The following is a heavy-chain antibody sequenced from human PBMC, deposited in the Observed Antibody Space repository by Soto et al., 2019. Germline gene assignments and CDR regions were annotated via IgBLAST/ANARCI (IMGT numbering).Heavy chain of an antibody. CDR1: GGSINSGGYY. CDR3: ARVCGGDCHNGMDV. Sequence: QVQLQESGPGLVKPSQTLSLTCTVSGGSINSGGYYWSWIRQHPGKGLEWIGYICYSGSTYYNPSLKSLVTISVDKSKNQFSRQLSSVTAADTAVYYCARVCGGDCHNGMDVWGQGTTVTVSS. CDR2: ICYSGST. D-gene: IGHD2-21*02. J-gene: IGHJ6*02. V-gene: IGHV4-31*01.